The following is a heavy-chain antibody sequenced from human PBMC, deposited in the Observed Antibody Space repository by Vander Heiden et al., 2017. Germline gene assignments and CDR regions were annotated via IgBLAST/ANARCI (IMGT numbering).Heavy chain of an antibody. Sequence: EVHLVESGGGLVQSGGSLRLSCPASGFTFSSYRLNWVRQAPGKGLEWVSYIGTSSSNIYYAGSVKGRVTISRDNAKNSLYLQMNSLRAEDTAVYYCARRVVGAPRAFDIWGQGTMVTVSS. CDR1: GFTFSSYR. V-gene: IGHV3-48*01. CDR3: ARRVVGAPRAFDI. CDR2: IGTSSSNI. D-gene: IGHD1-26*01. J-gene: IGHJ3*02.